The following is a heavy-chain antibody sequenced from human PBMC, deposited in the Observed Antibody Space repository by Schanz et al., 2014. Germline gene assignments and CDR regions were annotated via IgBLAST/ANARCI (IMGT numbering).Heavy chain of an antibody. J-gene: IGHJ4*02. CDR1: GFTFGSYG. CDR3: AKGLYYDNTGGGFDY. V-gene: IGHV3-23*01. D-gene: IGHD3-16*01. Sequence: PGGSLRLSCAASGFTFGSYGMSWIRQHPGKGLEWVSGISGSGGSTYYADSVKGRFTISRDNSKTTLSLQMNSLRAEDTAVYYCAKGLYYDNTGGGFDYWGQGTLVTVSS. CDR2: ISGSGGST.